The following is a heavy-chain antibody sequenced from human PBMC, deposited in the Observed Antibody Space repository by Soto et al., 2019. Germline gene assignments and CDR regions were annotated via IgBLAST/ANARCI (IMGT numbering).Heavy chain of an antibody. J-gene: IGHJ6*02. Sequence: SETLSLTCAVSGGSISSSSYYWGWIRQPPGKGLEWIGSIYYSGSTYYNPSLKSRVTISVDTSKNQFSLKLSSVTAADTAVYYCARELRINMIQYYYGMDVWGQGTTVTVSS. CDR2: IYYSGST. D-gene: IGHD3-22*01. CDR3: ARELRINMIQYYYGMDV. V-gene: IGHV4-39*02. CDR1: GGSISSSSYY.